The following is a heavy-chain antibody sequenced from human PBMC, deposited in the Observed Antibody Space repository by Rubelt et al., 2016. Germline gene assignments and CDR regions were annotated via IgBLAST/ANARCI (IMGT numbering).Heavy chain of an antibody. CDR3: ARDRAGSSSWYPVFGAFDI. D-gene: IGHD6-13*01. CDR1: GFTFSSYG. V-gene: IGHV3-33*01. CDR2: LWYDGSTK. J-gene: IGHJ3*02. Sequence: QVQLVESGGGVVQPGRSLRLSCAASGFTFSSYGMHWVRQAPGKGLEWVAVLWYDGSTKYYADSVKGRFSISRDNSKNTRYLQMNSLRAEDTAVYYCARDRAGSSSWYPVFGAFDIWGQGTMVTVSS.